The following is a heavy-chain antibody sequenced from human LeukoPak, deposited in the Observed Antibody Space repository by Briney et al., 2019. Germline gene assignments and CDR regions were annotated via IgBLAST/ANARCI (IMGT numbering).Heavy chain of an antibody. CDR1: GFTFDDYA. J-gene: IGHJ4*02. V-gene: IGHV3-9*01. CDR2: ISWNSGSI. CDR3: AKDILGYGDLQPDY. D-gene: IGHD4-17*01. Sequence: GRSLRLSCAASGFTFDDYAMHWVRHAPGKGLEWVSGISWNSGSIGYADSVKGRFTISRDNAKNSLYLQMNSLRAEDTALYYCAKDILGYGDLQPDYWGQGTLVTVSS.